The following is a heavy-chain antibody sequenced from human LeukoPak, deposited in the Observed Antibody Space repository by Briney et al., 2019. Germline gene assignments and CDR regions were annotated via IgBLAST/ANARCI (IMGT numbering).Heavy chain of an antibody. CDR1: GFTFSSYS. Sequence: GGSLRLSCAASGFTFSSYSMNWVRQAPGKGLEWVSSISSSSSYIYYADSVKGRFTISRDNAKNSLYLQMNSLRAEDTAVYYCARDERVVVVPAAAMRRGWFDPWREGTLVTVSS. CDR3: ARDERVVVVPAAAMRRGWFDP. CDR2: ISSSSSYI. J-gene: IGHJ5*02. V-gene: IGHV3-21*01. D-gene: IGHD2-2*01.